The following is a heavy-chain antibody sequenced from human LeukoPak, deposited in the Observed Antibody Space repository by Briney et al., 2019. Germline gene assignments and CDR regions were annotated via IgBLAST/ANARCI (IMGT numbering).Heavy chain of an antibody. Sequence: GESLKISCKGSGYSFSTYWINWVRQMPGKGLEWMGRIDLSDSYTNYSPSIQGHVTISADKSVSTAYLQWSSLKASDTAMYYCARHLVSGILGYWGQGTLVTVSS. CDR1: GYSFSTYW. V-gene: IGHV5-10-1*01. J-gene: IGHJ4*02. CDR3: ARHLVSGILGY. D-gene: IGHD6-19*01. CDR2: IDLSDSYT.